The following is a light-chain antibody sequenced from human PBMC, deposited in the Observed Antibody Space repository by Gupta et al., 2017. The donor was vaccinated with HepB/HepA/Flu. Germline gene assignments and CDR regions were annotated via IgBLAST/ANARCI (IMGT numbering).Light chain of an antibody. CDR3: QQNYSTPPT. Sequence: DIQMTQSPSSLSASVGDRVTISCRASQSFNNYLNWYQQKPGKAPKLLIFAASTLQSGVPSRFSGSGSGTDFTLTITSLQPEDFATYYCQQNYSTPPTFGGGTKVEI. V-gene: IGKV1-39*01. CDR2: AAS. CDR1: QSFNNY. J-gene: IGKJ4*01.